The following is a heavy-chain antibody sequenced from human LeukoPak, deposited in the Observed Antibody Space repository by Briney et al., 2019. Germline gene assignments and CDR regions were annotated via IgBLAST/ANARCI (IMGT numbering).Heavy chain of an antibody. V-gene: IGHV1-2*02. CDR1: GYTFTGYY. J-gene: IGHJ4*02. CDR3: ATGYDFWSGYPFDY. Sequence: ASVKVSCKASGYTFTGYYMHWVRQAPGQGLEWMGWINPNSGGTNYAQKFQGRVTMTRDTSISTAYMELSRLRSDDTAVYYCATGYDFWSGYPFDYWGQGTLVTVSS. D-gene: IGHD3-3*01. CDR2: INPNSGGT.